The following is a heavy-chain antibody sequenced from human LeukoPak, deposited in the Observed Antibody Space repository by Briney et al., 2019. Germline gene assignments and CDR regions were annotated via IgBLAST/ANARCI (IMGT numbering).Heavy chain of an antibody. Sequence: GGSLRLSCAASGFTFDDYAMHWVRHAPGKGLEWVSGISWNSGSIGYADSVKGRFTISRDNAKNSLYLQMNSLRAEDTALYYCAKDIGSSQDYYYGMDVWGQGTTVTVSS. D-gene: IGHD6-13*01. V-gene: IGHV3-9*01. J-gene: IGHJ6*02. CDR3: AKDIGSSQDYYYGMDV. CDR2: ISWNSGSI. CDR1: GFTFDDYA.